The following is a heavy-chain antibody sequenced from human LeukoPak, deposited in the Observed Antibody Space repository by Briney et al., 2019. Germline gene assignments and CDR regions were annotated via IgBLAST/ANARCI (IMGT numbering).Heavy chain of an antibody. CDR3: AVGATHYYMDV. CDR1: GGSIRGYY. CDR2: IYYSGST. Sequence: SETLSLTCTVSGGSIRGYYWSWVRQPPGKGLEWIAYIYYSGSTNYNPSLKSRVTISLNTSKNQFSLKLSSVTAADTAVYYCAVGATHYYMDVWGKGTTVTVSS. V-gene: IGHV4-59*08. D-gene: IGHD3-16*01. J-gene: IGHJ6*03.